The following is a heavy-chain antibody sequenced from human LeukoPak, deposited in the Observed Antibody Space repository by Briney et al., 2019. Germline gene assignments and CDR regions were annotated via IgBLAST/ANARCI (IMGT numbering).Heavy chain of an antibody. V-gene: IGHV3-11*01. CDR1: GFTFSDYY. D-gene: IGHD5-12*01. Sequence: GGSLRLSCAASGFTFSDYYMSWIRQAPGKGLEWVSYISGSGSSIYYADSVKGRFTISRDNAKNSLYLQMNSLRAEDTAVYYCARRKYSGYDAWGQYYYYYYGMDVWGQGTTATVSS. CDR2: ISGSGSSI. CDR3: ARRKYSGYDAWGQYYYYYYGMDV. J-gene: IGHJ6*02.